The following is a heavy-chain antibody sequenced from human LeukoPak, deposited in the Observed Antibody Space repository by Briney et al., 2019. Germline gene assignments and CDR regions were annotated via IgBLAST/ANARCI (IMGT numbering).Heavy chain of an antibody. Sequence: ASVRVSCKTSGYTFSRFGISWVRQAPGQGLEWMGWISAYNGNTNYAQKLQGRVTMTTDTSTSTAYMELRSLRSDDTAVYYCAREGDGYTPGAFDIWGQGTMVTVSS. CDR1: GYTFSRFG. J-gene: IGHJ3*02. V-gene: IGHV1-18*01. CDR2: ISAYNGNT. D-gene: IGHD5-24*01. CDR3: AREGDGYTPGAFDI.